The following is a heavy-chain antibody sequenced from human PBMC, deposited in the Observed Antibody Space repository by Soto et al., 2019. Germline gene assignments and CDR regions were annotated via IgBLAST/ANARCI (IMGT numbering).Heavy chain of an antibody. CDR2: IRSKAYGGTT. CDR1: GFTFGDYG. J-gene: IGHJ4*02. V-gene: IGHV3-49*03. D-gene: IGHD5-12*01. Sequence: PGGPMRVSCTAAGFTFGDYGRSWFRKATGKGLEWVGFIRSKAYGGTTEYAASVKGRFTISRDDSKSIAYLQMNSLKTEDTAVYYCTRVRNTGYSGYDFDYWGQGTLVTVSS. CDR3: TRVRNTGYSGYDFDY.